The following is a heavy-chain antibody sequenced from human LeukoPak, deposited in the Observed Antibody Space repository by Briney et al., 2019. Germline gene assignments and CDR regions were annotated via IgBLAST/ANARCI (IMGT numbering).Heavy chain of an antibody. V-gene: IGHV4-59*01. CDR3: ARDPLRAYYFDY. Sequence: KPSETLSLTCTVSGGSISSYYWSWIRQPPGKGLEWIGYIYYSGSTNYNPSLKSRVTISVDTSKNQFSLKLSSVTAADTAVYYCARDPLRAYYFDYWGQGTLVTVSS. J-gene: IGHJ4*02. CDR1: GGSISSYY. CDR2: IYYSGST.